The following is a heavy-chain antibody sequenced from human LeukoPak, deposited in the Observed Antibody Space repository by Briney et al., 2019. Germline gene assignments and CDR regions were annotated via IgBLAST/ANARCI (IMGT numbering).Heavy chain of an antibody. CDR3: ARDHHGDSIHDAFDI. V-gene: IGHV4-39*07. Sequence: SETLSLTCTVSGGSISSSSYYWDWIRQPPGKGLEWIGSIYYSGSTYYNPSLKSRVTISVDKSKNQFSLKLSSVTAADTAVYYCARDHHGDSIHDAFDIWGQGTMVTVSS. CDR1: GGSISSSSYY. CDR2: IYYSGST. D-gene: IGHD4-17*01. J-gene: IGHJ3*02.